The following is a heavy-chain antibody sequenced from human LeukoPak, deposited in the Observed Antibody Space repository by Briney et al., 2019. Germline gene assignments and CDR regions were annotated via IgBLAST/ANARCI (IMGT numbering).Heavy chain of an antibody. CDR1: GFSFTKYA. V-gene: IGHV3-30*04. J-gene: IGHJ4*02. CDR2: ISKDGSMR. D-gene: IGHD6-13*01. CDR3: AKRKQQLDLSFDY. Sequence: GGSLRLSCAASGFSFTKYAMDWARQAPGKGLEGVAIISKDGSMRYYADSVKGRFTVPRDNSKNTLYLQMNSLRAEDTAVYYCAKRKQQLDLSFDYWGQGTLVTVSS.